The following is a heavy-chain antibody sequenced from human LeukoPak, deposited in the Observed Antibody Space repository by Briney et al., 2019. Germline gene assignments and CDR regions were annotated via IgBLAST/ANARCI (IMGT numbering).Heavy chain of an antibody. Sequence: SVKVSCKASGGTFSNYAISWVRQAPGQGLEWMGGIIPIFGTGKHAQKFQGRVTITADESTSTVYMELNSLRSDDTAVYYCARPNIRYCSGGACSNDGSDYWGQGTLVTVSS. CDR3: ARPNIRYCSGGACSNDGSDY. V-gene: IGHV1-69*13. D-gene: IGHD2-15*01. CDR2: IIPIFGTG. J-gene: IGHJ4*02. CDR1: GGTFSNYA.